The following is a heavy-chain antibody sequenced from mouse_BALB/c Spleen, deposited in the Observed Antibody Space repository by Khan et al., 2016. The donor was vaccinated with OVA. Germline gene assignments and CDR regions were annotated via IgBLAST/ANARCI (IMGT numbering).Heavy chain of an antibody. CDR1: GYTFTSNT. D-gene: IGHD1-2*01. J-gene: IGHJ4*01. CDR2: INPRSGYT. CDR3: ARRTTAYAMDY. V-gene: IGHV1-4*01. Sequence: QVQLKQSGAEPARPGASVKMSCTASGYTFTSNTMHWVRQRPGQGLEWIGYINPRSGYTNYNQKFNDKATLTADKSSSTAYMQLSSLTAVDSAVYYCARRTTAYAMDYWGQGTSVTVSS.